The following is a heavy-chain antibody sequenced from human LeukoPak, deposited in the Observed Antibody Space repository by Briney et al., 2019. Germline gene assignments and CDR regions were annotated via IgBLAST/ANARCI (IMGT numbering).Heavy chain of an antibody. Sequence: ASVKVSCKASGYTFTGYSMHWVRQAPGQGLEWMGWINPNSGGTNYAQKFQGRVTVTRDTSISTAYMELSRLRSDDTAVYYCARDLYRREGDYWGQGTLVTVSS. CDR3: ARDLYRREGDY. CDR1: GYTFTGYS. V-gene: IGHV1-2*02. D-gene: IGHD2-8*01. CDR2: INPNSGGT. J-gene: IGHJ4*02.